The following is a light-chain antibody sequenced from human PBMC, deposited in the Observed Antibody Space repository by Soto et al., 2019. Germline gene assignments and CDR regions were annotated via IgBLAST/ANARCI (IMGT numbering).Light chain of an antibody. Sequence: EIVMTQSPATLSVSPGERATLSCRARQSVSSNLAWYQHKPGQAPRLLIYDAFTRATGIPARFSGSGSGTEFTLTISSLQSEVFALYYCQQYNYWPYTFGQGTKLEIK. CDR1: QSVSSN. V-gene: IGKV3-15*01. CDR3: QQYNYWPYT. J-gene: IGKJ2*01. CDR2: DAF.